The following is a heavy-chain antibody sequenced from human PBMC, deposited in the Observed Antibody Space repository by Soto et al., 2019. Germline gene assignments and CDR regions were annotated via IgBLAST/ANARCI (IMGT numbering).Heavy chain of an antibody. CDR3: ATTYSGSYPGYYGMDV. D-gene: IGHD1-26*01. Sequence: ASVKVSCKVSGYTLTELSMHWVRQAPGKGLEWMGGFVPEDGETIYAQKFQGRVTMTEDTSTDTAYMELSSLRSEDTAVYYCATTYSGSYPGYYGMDVWGQGATVTVSS. CDR1: GYTLTELS. V-gene: IGHV1-24*01. J-gene: IGHJ6*02. CDR2: FVPEDGET.